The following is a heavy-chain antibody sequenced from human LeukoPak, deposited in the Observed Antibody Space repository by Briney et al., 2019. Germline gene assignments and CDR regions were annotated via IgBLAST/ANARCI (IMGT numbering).Heavy chain of an antibody. V-gene: IGHV4-61*08. CDR1: GGSISSGGYY. J-gene: IGHJ3*02. CDR2: IYYSGST. CDR3: AGHRAPDSITIFGVVPDDAFDI. Sequence: PSQTLSLTCAVSGGSISSGGYYWSWIRQPPGKGLEWIGYIYYSGSTNYNPSLKSRVTISVDTSKKQFSLKLTSVTAADTAVYYCAGHRAPDSITIFGVVPDDAFDIWGQGTMVTVSS. D-gene: IGHD3-3*01.